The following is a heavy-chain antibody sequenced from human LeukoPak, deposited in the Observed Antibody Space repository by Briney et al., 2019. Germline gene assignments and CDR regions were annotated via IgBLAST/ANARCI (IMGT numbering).Heavy chain of an antibody. V-gene: IGHV3-30*18. CDR3: AKANYGDYSQSH. D-gene: IGHD4-17*01. CDR2: ISYDGSNK. CDR1: GFTFSGYD. Sequence: PGGSLRLSCAASGFTFSGYDMHWVRQAPGKGLEWVAVISYDGSNKFYADSVKGRFTISRDNSKNTLYLQMNSLRAEDTAVYYCAKANYGDYSQSHWGQGTLVTVSS. J-gene: IGHJ4*02.